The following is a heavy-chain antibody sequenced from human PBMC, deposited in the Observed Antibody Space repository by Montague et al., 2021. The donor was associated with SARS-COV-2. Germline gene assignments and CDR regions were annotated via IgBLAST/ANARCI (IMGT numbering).Heavy chain of an antibody. Sequence: SVKVSCKASGFTFTSSAMQWVRQARGQRLEWIGWIVVGSGNTNYAQKFQERVTITRDMSTSTAYMELSSLRSEDTAVYSCAARGFGESNGDLFDYWGQGTLVTVSS. J-gene: IGHJ4*02. CDR3: AARGFGESNGDLFDY. CDR2: IVVGSGNT. CDR1: GFTFTSSA. V-gene: IGHV1-58*02. D-gene: IGHD3-10*01.